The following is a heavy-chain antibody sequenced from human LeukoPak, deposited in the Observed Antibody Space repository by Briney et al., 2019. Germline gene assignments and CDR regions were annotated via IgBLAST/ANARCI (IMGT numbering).Heavy chain of an antibody. CDR3: ARALPSSCSSTSCYTPSHFDY. V-gene: IGHV4-34*01. D-gene: IGHD2-2*02. CDR1: GGSFSGYY. J-gene: IGHJ4*02. CDR2: INHSGST. Sequence: PSETLSLTCAVYGGSFSGYYWSWIRQPPGKGLEWIGEINHSGSTNYNPSLKSRVTISVDTSKNQFSLKLSSVTAADTAVYYCARALPSSCSSTSCYTPSHFDYWGQGTLVTVSS.